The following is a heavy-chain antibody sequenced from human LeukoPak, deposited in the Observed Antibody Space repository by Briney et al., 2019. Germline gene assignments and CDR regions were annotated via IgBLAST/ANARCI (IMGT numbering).Heavy chain of an antibody. CDR2: INPNSGGT. Sequence: ASVKVSCKASGYTFTSYDIDWVRQAPGQGLEWMGWINPNSGGTNYAQTFQGRVTMTRDTSITTAYLELSRLRSDDTAVYYCARIGYRHYFDYWGQGTLVSVSS. CDR3: ARIGYRHYFDY. J-gene: IGHJ4*02. CDR1: GYTFTSYD. V-gene: IGHV1-2*02. D-gene: IGHD5-24*01.